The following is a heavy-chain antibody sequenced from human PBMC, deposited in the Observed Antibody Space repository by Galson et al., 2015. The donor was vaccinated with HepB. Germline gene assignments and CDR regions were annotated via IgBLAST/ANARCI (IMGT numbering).Heavy chain of an antibody. CDR2: ISSSSSTI. Sequence: SLRLSCAASGFTFSSYSMNWVRQAPGKGLEWVSYISSSSSTIYYADSVKGRFTISRDNAKNSLYLQMNSLRAEDTAVYHCATNYYGSGSYYKGWAFDIWGQGTMVTVSS. CDR1: GFTFSSYS. CDR3: ATNYYGSGSYYKGWAFDI. V-gene: IGHV3-48*04. D-gene: IGHD3-10*01. J-gene: IGHJ3*02.